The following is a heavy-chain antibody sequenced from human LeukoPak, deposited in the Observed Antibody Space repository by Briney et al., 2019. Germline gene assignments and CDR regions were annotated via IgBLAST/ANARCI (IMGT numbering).Heavy chain of an antibody. CDR3: ARSPWGGTAVGY. V-gene: IGHV3-7*03. Sequence: GGSLRLSCAVSGFTFSRYWLSWVRQAPGKGLEWVANIKEDGSEKYYVDSVKGRFSISRDNAKDSLYLQINSLRAEDTAVYYCARSPWGGTAVGYWGQGTLVTVSS. CDR1: GFTFSRYW. D-gene: IGHD6-19*01. J-gene: IGHJ4*02. CDR2: IKEDGSEK.